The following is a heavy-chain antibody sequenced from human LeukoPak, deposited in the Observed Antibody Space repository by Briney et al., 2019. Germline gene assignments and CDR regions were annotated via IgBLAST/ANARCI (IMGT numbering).Heavy chain of an antibody. CDR2: INPNSGNT. CDR3: ARTFRVGATTTRAFDI. J-gene: IGHJ3*02. D-gene: IGHD1-26*01. V-gene: IGHV1-8*01. CDR1: EYTFTSYD. Sequence: ASVKVSCKASEYTFTSYDINWVRHVTGQGLEWMGWINPNSGNTGYAQSFQGRVTMTRNTSISTAYMELSSLKSEDTAVYYCARTFRVGATTTRAFDIWGQGTMVTVSS.